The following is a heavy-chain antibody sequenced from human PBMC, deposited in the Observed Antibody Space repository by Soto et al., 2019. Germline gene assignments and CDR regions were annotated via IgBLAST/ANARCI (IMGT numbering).Heavy chain of an antibody. V-gene: IGHV4-39*01. J-gene: IGHJ4*02. CDR3: ARLDTAMVRDY. CDR2: IYYSGST. Sequence: QLQLQESGPGLVKPSETLSLTCTVSGGSISSSSYYWGWIRQPPGKGLEWIGSIYYSGSTYYNPSLKSRVTISVDTSKNQFSLKLSSVTAADTAVYYCARLDTAMVRDYWGQGTLVTVSS. D-gene: IGHD5-18*01. CDR1: GGSISSSSYY.